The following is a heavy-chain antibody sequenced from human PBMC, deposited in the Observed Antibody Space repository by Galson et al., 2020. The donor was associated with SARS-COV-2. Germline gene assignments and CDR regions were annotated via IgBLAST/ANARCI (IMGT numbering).Heavy chain of an antibody. Sequence: ASVKVSCKASGYTLTYRFVHWVRQAPGQGLKWMGWIRPFNSDTNYAQRFQGRVTFTTDRSRSTVYMELTTLRSEDSGVYFCASPVGKSGVTYEHDAFDIWGQGTMVTISS. V-gene: IGHV1-45*02. CDR1: GYTLTYRF. CDR3: ASPVGKSGVTYEHDAFDI. D-gene: IGHD1-26*01. J-gene: IGHJ3*02. CDR2: IRPFNSDT.